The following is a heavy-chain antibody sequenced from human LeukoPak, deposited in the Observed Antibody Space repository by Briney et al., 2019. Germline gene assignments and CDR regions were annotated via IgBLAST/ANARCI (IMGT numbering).Heavy chain of an antibody. CDR2: IISTGGTI. CDR1: GFTFSDYY. J-gene: IGHJ3*02. V-gene: IGHV3-11*04. CDR3: AGYSSGWFGAFHI. D-gene: IGHD6-19*01. Sequence: GGSLRLSCAASGFTFSDYYMSGIRQAPGKGLEWLSYIISTGGTIYYADSVKGRFTISRDNAKNSLYLQMNSLRAEDTAVYYCAGYSSGWFGAFHIWGQGTMVTVSS.